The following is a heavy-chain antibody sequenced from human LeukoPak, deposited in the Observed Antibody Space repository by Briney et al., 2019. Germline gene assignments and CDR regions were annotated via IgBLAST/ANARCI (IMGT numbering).Heavy chain of an antibody. J-gene: IGHJ5*02. CDR2: IIPILGIA. CDR3: ARAGTVVVAENWFDP. V-gene: IGHV1-69*04. D-gene: IGHD2-15*01. CDR1: GGTFSSYA. Sequence: SVKVSCKASGGTFSSYAISWVRQAPGQGLEWVGRIIPILGIANYAQKFQGRVTITADKSTSTAYMELSSLRSEDTAVYYCARAGTVVVAENWFDPWGQGTLVTVSS.